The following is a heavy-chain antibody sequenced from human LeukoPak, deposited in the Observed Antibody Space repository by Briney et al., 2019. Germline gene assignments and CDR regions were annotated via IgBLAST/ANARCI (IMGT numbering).Heavy chain of an antibody. V-gene: IGHV4-39*01. CDR3: ARGDYYDSSGYVSVYY. CDR1: GGSISSSSYY. CDR2: IYYSGST. Sequence: SETLSLTCTASGGSISSSSYYWGWIRQPPGEGLEWIGSIYYSGSTYYNPSLKSRVTISVDTSKNQFSLKLSSVTAADTAVYYCARGDYYDSSGYVSVYYWGQGTLVTVSS. J-gene: IGHJ4*02. D-gene: IGHD3-22*01.